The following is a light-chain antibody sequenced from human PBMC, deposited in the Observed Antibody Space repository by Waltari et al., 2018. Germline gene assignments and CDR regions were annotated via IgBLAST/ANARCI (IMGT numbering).Light chain of an antibody. V-gene: IGKV1-39*01. CDR3: QQSYDTPRT. J-gene: IGKJ1*01. CDR2: AAS. CDR1: QYISTY. Sequence: DFQMTKSPSSLSASFGDRVTITCRASQYISTYLNWYQQKPGKGPKLLIYAASTLQSGVPSRFSGSGSGTDFTFTISSLQLEDFATYYCQQSYDTPRTFGQGTKVEVK.